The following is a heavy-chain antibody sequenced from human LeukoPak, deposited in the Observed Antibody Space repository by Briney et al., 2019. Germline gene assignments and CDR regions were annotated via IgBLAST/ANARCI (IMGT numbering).Heavy chain of an antibody. CDR3: ARVGDSSNSWFDP. CDR2: INPSGGSN. Sequence: VASVKVSCKASGYTFTNYYIHWMRQAPGQGLEWMGIINPSGGSNSNAQNFQGRVTMTRDTSTSTVYMGMSSLRYEDTAVYYCARVGDSSNSWFDPWGQGTLVTVSS. V-gene: IGHV1-46*01. CDR1: GYTFTNYY. D-gene: IGHD6-19*01. J-gene: IGHJ5*02.